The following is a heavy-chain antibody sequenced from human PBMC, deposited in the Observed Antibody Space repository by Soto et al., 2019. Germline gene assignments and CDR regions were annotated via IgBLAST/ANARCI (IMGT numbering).Heavy chain of an antibody. CDR3: ARVVDSSGWYSDY. J-gene: IGHJ4*02. CDR2: ISSSSSYI. Sequence: GGSLRLSCAASGFTFSNYSMNWVRQAPGKGLEWVSSISSSSSYIYYADSVKGRFTISRDNAKNSLYLQMNSLRAEDTAVYYCARVVDSSGWYSDYWGQGTLVTVSS. V-gene: IGHV3-21*01. CDR1: GFTFSNYS. D-gene: IGHD6-19*01.